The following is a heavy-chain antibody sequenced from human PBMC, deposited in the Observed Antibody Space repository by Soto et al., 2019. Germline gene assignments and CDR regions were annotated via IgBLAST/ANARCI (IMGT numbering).Heavy chain of an antibody. CDR1: GFTFKNCG. D-gene: IGHD3-22*01. CDR2: IIGTDTT. Sequence: EVQLLESGGGLVQPGGSLRLSCTASGFTFKNCGMIWVRQAPGKGLEWVAAIIGTDTTNYADSVKGRFTISRDNSKDTLYLQMNGLRVEDTAIYYCAKGEALYSSHPWESWGHGTLVTVSA. J-gene: IGHJ5*01. CDR3: AKGEALYSSHPWES. V-gene: IGHV3-23*01.